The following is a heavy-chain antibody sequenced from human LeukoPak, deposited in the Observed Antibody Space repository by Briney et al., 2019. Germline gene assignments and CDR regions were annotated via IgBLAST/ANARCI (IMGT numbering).Heavy chain of an antibody. Sequence: GGSLRLSCAGSGFTFSSYSMNWVRQAPGKGLEWVSYISSSSSNIYYADSVKGRFTISRDNAKNSLYLQMNSLRAEDTAVYYCARDPAGSGPYYYYYYMDVWGKGTTVTVSS. J-gene: IGHJ6*03. CDR2: ISSSSSNI. CDR3: ARDPAGSGPYYYYYYMDV. D-gene: IGHD3-10*01. CDR1: GFTFSSYS. V-gene: IGHV3-48*04.